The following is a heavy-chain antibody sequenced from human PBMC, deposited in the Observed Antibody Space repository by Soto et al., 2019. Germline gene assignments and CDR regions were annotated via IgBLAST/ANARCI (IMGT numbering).Heavy chain of an antibody. Sequence: QVQLVQSGAEVKKPGSSVNVSCRASGGTFSSYAISWVRQAPGQGLEWMGGIIPIFGTANYAQKFQGRVTITADESTSTAYMELSSLRSEDTAVYYCARAQRDCSSTSCSYGMDVWGQGTTVTVSS. CDR3: ARAQRDCSSTSCSYGMDV. CDR1: GGTFSSYA. D-gene: IGHD2-2*01. CDR2: IIPIFGTA. J-gene: IGHJ6*02. V-gene: IGHV1-69*01.